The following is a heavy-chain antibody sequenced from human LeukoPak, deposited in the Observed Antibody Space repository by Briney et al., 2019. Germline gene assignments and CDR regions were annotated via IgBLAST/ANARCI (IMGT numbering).Heavy chain of an antibody. Sequence: ASVKVSCKASGYTFTSYYMHWVRQAPGQGLEWMGIINPSGGGTSYAQNFQGRVTMTWDTSTSTVYMELSGPRSEDTAVYYCARADDLVVFDIWGQGTMVTISS. CDR3: ARADDLVVFDI. CDR1: GYTFTSYY. CDR2: INPSGGGT. D-gene: IGHD2-21*01. J-gene: IGHJ3*02. V-gene: IGHV1-46*01.